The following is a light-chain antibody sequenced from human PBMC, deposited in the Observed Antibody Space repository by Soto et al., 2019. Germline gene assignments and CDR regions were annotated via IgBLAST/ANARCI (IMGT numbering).Light chain of an antibody. CDR3: QQKFT. V-gene: IGKV3-11*01. CDR2: DAS. CDR1: QSVSSC. Sequence: EIVLTQSPATLSLSPGERATLSCRASQSVSSCLAWYQQKPGQAPRLLIFDASNRATGIPARFSGSGSGTDFTLTMSRLEPEDCSVYYCQQKFTFGPGTKVDIK. J-gene: IGKJ3*01.